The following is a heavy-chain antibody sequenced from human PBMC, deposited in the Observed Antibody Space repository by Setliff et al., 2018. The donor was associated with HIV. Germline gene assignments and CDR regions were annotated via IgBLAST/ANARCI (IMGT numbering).Heavy chain of an antibody. CDR1: GESIRTSSYY. CDR2: IYHSGST. Sequence: PSETLSLTCTVSGESIRTSSYYWGWIRQPPGKGLEWIGNIYHSGSTLYKPSLKSRVTMSVDTSKNQFSLKLNSVTAADTAVYHCARLSSYRSSSYYFDYWGQGALVTVSS. J-gene: IGHJ4*02. D-gene: IGHD6-6*01. V-gene: IGHV4-39*01. CDR3: ARLSSYRSSSYYFDY.